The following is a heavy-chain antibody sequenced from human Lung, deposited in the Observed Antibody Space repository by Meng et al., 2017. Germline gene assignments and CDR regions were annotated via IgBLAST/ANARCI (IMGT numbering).Heavy chain of an antibody. CDR1: GFTFSTHW. V-gene: IGHV3-74*01. CDR3: ARGGVTTDD. CDR2: ITGDGSST. D-gene: IGHD4-17*01. Sequence: VESGGVCVQPGASLIRSCAASGFTFSTHWMHWVRQAPGKGLEWVSRITGDGSSTIYADSVQGRFTMSRDNAKNTLSLQMNSLRAEDTAVYYCARGGVTTDDWGQGTLVTVSS. J-gene: IGHJ4*02.